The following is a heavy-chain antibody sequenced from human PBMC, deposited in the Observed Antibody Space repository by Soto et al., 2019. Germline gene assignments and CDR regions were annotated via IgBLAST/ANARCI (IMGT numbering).Heavy chain of an antibody. V-gene: IGHV1-18*04. CDR1: GYTFTDYG. J-gene: IGHJ5*02. CDR2: ISAYNGNT. CDR3: ARVGDIVVVGPWFDP. D-gene: IGHD2-2*01. Sequence: ASVKVSCKASGYTFTDYGISWGRQAPGQGLEWIGWISAYNGNTNNAQKLQDRVTMTTDSSTSTAYMELRSLRSDDTAVYYCARVGDIVVVGPWFDPWGQGTLVTVSS.